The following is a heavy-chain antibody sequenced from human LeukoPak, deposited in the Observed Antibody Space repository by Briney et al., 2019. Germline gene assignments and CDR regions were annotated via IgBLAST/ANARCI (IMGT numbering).Heavy chain of an antibody. CDR3: AREGPRGNSQFDY. Sequence: GGSLRLSCAASGFTFSSYGMHWVRQAPGKGLEWVALIWYDGSNKYYADSVKGRLTISRDNSKNTLYLQMNSLRAEDTAVYYCAREGPRGNSQFDYWGRGTPVTVSS. CDR1: GFTFSSYG. V-gene: IGHV3-33*01. CDR2: IWYDGSNK. D-gene: IGHD2/OR15-2a*01. J-gene: IGHJ4*02.